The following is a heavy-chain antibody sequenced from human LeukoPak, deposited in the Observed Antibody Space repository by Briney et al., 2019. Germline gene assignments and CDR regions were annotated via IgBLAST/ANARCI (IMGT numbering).Heavy chain of an antibody. V-gene: IGHV3-21*01. Sequence: GGSLRLSCAASGFTFSSYSMNWVRQAPGKGLEWVSSISSSSSYIYYADSLKGRFTISRDNAKNSLYLQMNSLRAEDTAVYYCARDLRLQQYYFDYWGQGTLVTVSS. CDR3: ARDLRLQQYYFDY. CDR1: GFTFSSYS. CDR2: ISSSSSYI. D-gene: IGHD5-24*01. J-gene: IGHJ4*02.